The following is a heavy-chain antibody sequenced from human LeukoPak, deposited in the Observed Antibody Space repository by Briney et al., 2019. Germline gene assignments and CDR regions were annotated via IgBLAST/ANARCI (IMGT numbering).Heavy chain of an antibody. CDR1: GFTFSDYY. Sequence: GGSLRLSCAASGFTFSDYYMNWIRQAPGKGLEWVSYISSSDTYTNYADSVKGRFTISRDNAKNPLYLQMNSLRAEDTAVYYCARGPYSSGSSADYWGQGTLVTVSS. V-gene: IGHV3-11*06. CDR2: ISSSDTYT. J-gene: IGHJ4*02. D-gene: IGHD6-19*01. CDR3: ARGPYSSGSSADY.